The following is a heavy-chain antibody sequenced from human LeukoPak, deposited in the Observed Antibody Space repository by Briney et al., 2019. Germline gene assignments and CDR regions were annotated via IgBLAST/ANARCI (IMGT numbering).Heavy chain of an antibody. D-gene: IGHD1-1*01. J-gene: IGHJ5*02. CDR2: ISSSSSYI. V-gene: IGHV3-21*01. Sequence: GGSLRLSCAASGLSFRSYSMNWVRQAPGKGLEWVSSISSSSSYIYYADSVKGRFTISRDNAKNSLYLQMNSLRAEDTAVYYCASQGNNDPYHWGQGTLVTVSS. CDR3: ASQGNNDPYH. CDR1: GLSFRSYS.